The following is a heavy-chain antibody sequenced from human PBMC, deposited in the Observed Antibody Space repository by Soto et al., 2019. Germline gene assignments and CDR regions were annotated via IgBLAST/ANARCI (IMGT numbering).Heavy chain of an antibody. CDR2: IIYGGSTK. D-gene: IGHD3-10*01. V-gene: IGHV3-30*18. CDR3: AKDRMGAGVRGYFDY. J-gene: IGHJ4*02. CDR1: GFTFSSYG. Sequence: QVQLVESGGGVVQPGRSLRLSCAASGFTFSSYGMHWVRQAPGKGLEWLAVIIYGGSTKYYADSVKGRFTISRDNSKSTLYLQMNSLRAEDTAVYYCAKDRMGAGVRGYFDYWGQGTLVTVSS.